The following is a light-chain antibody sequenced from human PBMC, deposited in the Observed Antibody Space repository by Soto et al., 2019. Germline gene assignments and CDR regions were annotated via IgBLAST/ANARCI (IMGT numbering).Light chain of an antibody. CDR3: LQHNSYPWT. Sequence: DLQMTQSPSSLSASVADRVTSTCRASQGSSNDLGWYQQRQGKAHKRLSYAASSLQIGVPSRSSGSGSGTEFTLTIRSLQPEEFATYYCLQHNSYPWTFGQGTKVEIK. J-gene: IGKJ1*01. CDR1: QGSSND. CDR2: AAS. V-gene: IGKV1-17*01.